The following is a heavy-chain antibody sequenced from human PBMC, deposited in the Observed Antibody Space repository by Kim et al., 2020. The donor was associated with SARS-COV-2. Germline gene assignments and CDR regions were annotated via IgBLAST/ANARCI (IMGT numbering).Heavy chain of an antibody. CDR2: ISSSGSTI. Sequence: GGSLRLSCAASGFTFSSYEMNWVRQAPGKGLEWVSYISSSGSTIYYADSVKGRFTISRDNAKNSLYLQMNSLRAEDTAVYYCARDGEDYYDSSGRYAEYFQHWGQGTLVTVSS. V-gene: IGHV3-48*03. CDR1: GFTFSSYE. D-gene: IGHD3-22*01. J-gene: IGHJ1*01. CDR3: ARDGEDYYDSSGRYAEYFQH.